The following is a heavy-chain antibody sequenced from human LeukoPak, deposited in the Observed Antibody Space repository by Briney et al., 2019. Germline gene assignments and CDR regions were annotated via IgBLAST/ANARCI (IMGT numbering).Heavy chain of an antibody. J-gene: IGHJ3*02. CDR3: ARVLRSARPSDAFDI. CDR1: GGSFSGYY. V-gene: IGHV4-34*01. Sequence: PSETLSLTCAVYGGSFSGYYWSWIRQPPGKGLEWIGEINHSGSTNYNPSLKSRVTISVDTSKNQFSLKLSSVTAADTAVYYCARVLRSARPSDAFDIWGQGTMVTVSS. CDR2: INHSGST. D-gene: IGHD6-6*01.